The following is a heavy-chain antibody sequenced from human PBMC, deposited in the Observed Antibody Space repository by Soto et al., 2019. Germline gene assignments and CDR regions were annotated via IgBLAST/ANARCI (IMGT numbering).Heavy chain of an antibody. V-gene: IGHV5-51*01. CDR3: ARLEGSDNLTGYCRSFDY. CDR1: GYSFTSYW. CDR2: IYPGDSDT. Sequence: GESLKISCKGSGYSFTSYWIGWVRQMPGKGLEWMGIIYPGDSDTRYSPSFQGQVTISADKSISTAYLQWSSLKASDTAMYYCARLEGSDNLTGYCRSFDYWGQGTLVTVSS. J-gene: IGHJ4*02. D-gene: IGHD3-9*01.